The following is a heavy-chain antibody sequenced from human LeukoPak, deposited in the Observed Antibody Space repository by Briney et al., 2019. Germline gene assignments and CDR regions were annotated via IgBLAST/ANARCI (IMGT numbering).Heavy chain of an antibody. CDR2: IRSDGSDK. D-gene: IGHD3-9*01. Sequence: RGCMRLSWAAAGFSFRTYGMHWVRPPPGEGREWVASIRSDGSDKYYADAVKGRFTIATDTSKNTLHLQMNSLRAEDTAGYYFAKAQKRDILTGYYTAFDSWGQGTLVTVSS. CDR3: AKAQKRDILTGYYTAFDS. V-gene: IGHV3-30*02. J-gene: IGHJ4*02. CDR1: GFSFRTYG.